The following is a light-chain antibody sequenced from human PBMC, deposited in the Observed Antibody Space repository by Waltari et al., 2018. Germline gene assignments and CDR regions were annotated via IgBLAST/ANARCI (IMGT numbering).Light chain of an antibody. Sequence: EIVMTQSPATLSVSPGAGATLSCRASQGIGTNLAWYQKRPGQAHRLLIYDASTRAPGIPARFSGSGSGIDFTLVINSLQSEDSALYCCQQYRDWYSFGQGTKLEIK. J-gene: IGKJ2*01. V-gene: IGKV3-15*01. CDR1: QGIGTN. CDR2: DAS. CDR3: QQYRDWYS.